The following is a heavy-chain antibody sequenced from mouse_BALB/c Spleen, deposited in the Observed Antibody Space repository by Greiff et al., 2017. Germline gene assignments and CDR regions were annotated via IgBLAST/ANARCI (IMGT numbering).Heavy chain of an antibody. J-gene: IGHJ4*01. CDR3: ARYYGSRDYDAMDY. Sequence: VQLQQSGAELMKPGASVKISCKATGYTFSSYWIEWVKQRPGHGLEWIGEILPGSGSTNYNEKFKGKATFTADTSSNTAYMQLSSLTSEDSAVYYCARYYGSRDYDAMDYWGQGTSVTVSS. D-gene: IGHD1-1*01. CDR2: ILPGSGST. CDR1: GYTFSSYW. V-gene: IGHV1-9*01.